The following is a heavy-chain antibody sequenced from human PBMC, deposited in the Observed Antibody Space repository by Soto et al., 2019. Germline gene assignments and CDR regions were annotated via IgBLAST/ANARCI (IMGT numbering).Heavy chain of an antibody. CDR3: VKDGSSGWPYYYGMDV. CDR2: ISYDGRNK. V-gene: IGHV3-30*18. Sequence: VGSLRLSCAASGFTFSSYGMHWVRQAPGKGLEWVAVISYDGRNKYYADSVKGRFTISRDNSKNTLYLQMSSLRPEDTAVYYCVKDGSSGWPYYYGMDVWGQGTTVTVSS. J-gene: IGHJ6*02. D-gene: IGHD6-19*01. CDR1: GFTFSSYG.